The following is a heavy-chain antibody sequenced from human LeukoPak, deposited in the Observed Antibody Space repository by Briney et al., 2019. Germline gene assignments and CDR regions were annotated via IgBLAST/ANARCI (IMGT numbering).Heavy chain of an antibody. CDR3: TRVRDYYGSGSYYGYYFDC. CDR2: INSDGSGT. CDR1: GFTFNSYW. V-gene: IGHV3-74*01. D-gene: IGHD3-10*01. J-gene: IGHJ4*02. Sequence: GGSLRLSCAASGFTFNSYWMHWVRQAPGKGLVWVSRINSDGSGTSDADFVKGRFTISRDNSKNTLYLQMNSLKAEDTAVHYCTRVRDYYGSGSYYGYYFDCWGQGSLVTVSS.